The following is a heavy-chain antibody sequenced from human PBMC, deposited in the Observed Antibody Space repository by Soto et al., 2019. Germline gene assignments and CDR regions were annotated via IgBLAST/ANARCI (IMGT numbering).Heavy chain of an antibody. V-gene: IGHV1-69*06. J-gene: IGHJ3*02. Sequence: QVQLVQSGAEVKKPGSSVKVSCKASGGTFSSYAISWVRQAPGQGLEWMGGIIPIFGTANYAQKFQGRVTIAADKSTSTAYMELSSLRSEDTAVYYCARDHFPTSGSSGWYSGRYAFDIWGQGTMVTVSS. CDR3: ARDHFPTSGSSGWYSGRYAFDI. D-gene: IGHD6-19*01. CDR2: IIPIFGTA. CDR1: GGTFSSYA.